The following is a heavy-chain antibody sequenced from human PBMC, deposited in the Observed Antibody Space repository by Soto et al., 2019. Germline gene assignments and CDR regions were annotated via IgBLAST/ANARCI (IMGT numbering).Heavy chain of an antibody. Sequence: PSVKVSCKASGGTFSSYAISWVRQAPGQGLEWMGGIIPIFGTANYAQKFQGRVTITADESTSTAYMELSSLRSEDTAVYYCASPRYLGYCSGGSCYGWFDPWGQGTLVTVSS. V-gene: IGHV1-69*13. D-gene: IGHD2-15*01. CDR3: ASPRYLGYCSGGSCYGWFDP. CDR2: IIPIFGTA. CDR1: GGTFSSYA. J-gene: IGHJ5*02.